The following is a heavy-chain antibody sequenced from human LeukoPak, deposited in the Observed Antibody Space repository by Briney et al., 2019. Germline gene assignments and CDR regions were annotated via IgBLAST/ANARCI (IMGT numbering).Heavy chain of an antibody. D-gene: IGHD3-10*01. J-gene: IGHJ4*02. CDR2: IKQDGSEK. CDR1: GFTFSRDW. V-gene: IGHV3-7*03. Sequence: PGGSLRLSCAASGFTFSRDWMSWVRQAPGKGLEWVAIIKQDGSEKYYVDSVKGRSTISRDNAKNSLYLQMNSLRAEDTAVYYCAKDLRTSYWGDDYWGQGTLVTVSS. CDR3: AKDLRTSYWGDDY.